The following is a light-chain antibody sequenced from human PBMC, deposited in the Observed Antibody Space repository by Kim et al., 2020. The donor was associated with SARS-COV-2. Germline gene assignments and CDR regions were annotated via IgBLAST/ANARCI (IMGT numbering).Light chain of an antibody. CDR3: GTWDSSLSGLV. V-gene: IGLV1-51*01. J-gene: IGLJ3*02. CDR1: SSNIGNNY. Sequence: QSVLTQPPSVSAAPGQKVTISCSGSSSNIGNNYVSWYQQLPGTAPKLLIYDNNKRPSGIPDRFSGSKSGTSATLGITVLQTGDETDYYCGTWDSSLSGLVFGGGAKLTVL. CDR2: DNN.